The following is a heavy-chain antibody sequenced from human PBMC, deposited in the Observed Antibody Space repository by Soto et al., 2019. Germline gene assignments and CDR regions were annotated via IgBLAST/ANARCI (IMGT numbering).Heavy chain of an antibody. CDR1: GFTFSSYA. J-gene: IGHJ6*03. CDR3: ARGLVILTGYYGDDYYYYMDV. D-gene: IGHD3-9*01. V-gene: IGHV3-23*01. CDR2: ISGSGGST. Sequence: EVQLLESGGGLVQPGGSLRLSCAASGFTFSSYAMSWVRQAPGKGLEWVSGISGSGGSTYYEDSVKGRFTITSDNYKNPRYLQMNSVRAEDTAVYYGARGLVILTGYYGDDYYYYMDVWGKGTPVTVSS.